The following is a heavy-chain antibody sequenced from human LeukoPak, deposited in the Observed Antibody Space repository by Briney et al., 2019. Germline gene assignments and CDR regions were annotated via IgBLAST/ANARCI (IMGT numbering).Heavy chain of an antibody. CDR2: IYSGGST. Sequence: GGSLRLSCAASGFTVSSNYMSWVRQAPGKGLEWVSVIYSGGSTYYADSVEGRFTISRDNPKNTLYLQMNSLRAEDTAVYYCARGGYSYGGLAFDYWGQGTLVTVSS. V-gene: IGHV3-66*01. D-gene: IGHD5-18*01. CDR3: ARGGYSYGGLAFDY. CDR1: GFTVSSNY. J-gene: IGHJ4*02.